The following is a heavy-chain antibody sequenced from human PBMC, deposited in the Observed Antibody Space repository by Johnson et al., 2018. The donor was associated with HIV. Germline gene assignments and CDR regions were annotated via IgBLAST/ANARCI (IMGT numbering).Heavy chain of an antibody. V-gene: IGHV3-7*01. CDR3: AREGEPDGFDI. D-gene: IGHD3-16*01. CDR2: IKEDVSEK. CDR1: GFIFSSYG. J-gene: IGHJ3*02. Sequence: VQLVESGGGVVQPGRSRRLSCAASGFIFSSYGMHWVRQAPGKGLEWVANIKEDVSEKYYVDSVRGRFTISRDNAKNSLYLQMNSLRAEDTAVYYCAREGEPDGFDIWGQGTMVTVSS.